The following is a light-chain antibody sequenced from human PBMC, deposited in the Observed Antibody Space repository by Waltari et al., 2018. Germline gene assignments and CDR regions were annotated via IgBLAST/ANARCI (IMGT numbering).Light chain of an antibody. V-gene: IGLV3-21*01. CDR1: SLGKKY. Sequence: SYELTQPPSVSVSPGQTARITCGGDSLGKKYVPWYQQRPPQAPMLVMYYDSDRPSGIPARFSGSKSGNTATLTITGVEAGDEADYYCHVWDRNTDHRVFGGGTRLTVL. J-gene: IGLJ3*02. CDR2: YDS. CDR3: HVWDRNTDHRV.